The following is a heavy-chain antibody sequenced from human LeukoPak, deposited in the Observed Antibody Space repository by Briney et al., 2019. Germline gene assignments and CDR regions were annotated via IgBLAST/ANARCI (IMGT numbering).Heavy chain of an antibody. CDR3: AKSNGYGLIDI. V-gene: IGHV4-4*07. CDR1: GGSMSSYY. Sequence: SETLSLTCTVSGGSMSSYYWSWIRQPAGKGLEWIGRIYTSGSTNYNPSLKSRVTISLDTSRNQFSLKLNSVTAADTAVYYCAKSNGYGLIDIWGQGTMVTVSS. CDR2: IYTSGST. D-gene: IGHD3-22*01. J-gene: IGHJ3*02.